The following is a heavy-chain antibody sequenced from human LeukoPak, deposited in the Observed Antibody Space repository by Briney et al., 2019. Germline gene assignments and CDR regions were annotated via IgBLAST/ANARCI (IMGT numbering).Heavy chain of an antibody. D-gene: IGHD4-17*01. CDR3: ASFGYGDYRYYFDY. Sequence: ASVKVSCKASGYTFTCYDINWVRQATGQGLEWMGWMNPNSGNTGYAQKFQGRVTMTRNTSISTAYMELSSLRSEDTAVYYCASFGYGDYRYYFDYWGQGTLVTVPS. V-gene: IGHV1-8*01. J-gene: IGHJ4*01. CDR2: MNPNSGNT. CDR1: GYTFTCYD.